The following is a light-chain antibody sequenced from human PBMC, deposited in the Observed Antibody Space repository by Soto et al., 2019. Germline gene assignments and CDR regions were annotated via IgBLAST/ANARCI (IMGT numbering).Light chain of an antibody. Sequence: DIVLTQSPCTLSSSPGEKAALSCRASQSVSTSNLAWYQQRPGQAPRLLIYGASRRATGIPDRFSGTGSGTEFTLTISSLKSEDFAVYYCQQYGSSPPWTFGQGTKVDI. CDR1: QSVSTSN. CDR3: QQYGSSPPWT. CDR2: GAS. V-gene: IGKV3-20*01. J-gene: IGKJ1*01.